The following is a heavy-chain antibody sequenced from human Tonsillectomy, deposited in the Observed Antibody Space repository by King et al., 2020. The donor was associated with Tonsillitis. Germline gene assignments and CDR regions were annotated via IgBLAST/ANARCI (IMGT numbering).Heavy chain of an antibody. V-gene: IGHV4-34*01. CDR3: ARGRVWFGEVPNYSPGMDV. Sequence: VQLQQWGAGLLKPSETLSLTCAVYGGSFSGYYWSWIRQPPGKGLEWIGEINHSGSTNYNPSLKSRVTISVDTSKNQFSLKLSSVTAADTAVYYCARGRVWFGEVPNYSPGMDVWGQGTTVTVSS. CDR1: GGSFSGYY. CDR2: INHSGST. D-gene: IGHD3-10*01. J-gene: IGHJ6*02.